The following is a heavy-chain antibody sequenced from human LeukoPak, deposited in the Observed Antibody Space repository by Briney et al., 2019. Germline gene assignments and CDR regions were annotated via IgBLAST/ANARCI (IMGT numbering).Heavy chain of an antibody. J-gene: IGHJ3*02. CDR2: IDYSGSS. CDR1: GGSISSYS. V-gene: IGHV4-59*13. Sequence: PSETLSLTCSVSGGSISSYSWTWIRQPPGKGLEWMGFIDYSGSSNCNPSLKSRVTISADPSTNHFSLNLTSVTAADTAVYFCARDHPVADWAPDIWCRGTMVTVSS. D-gene: IGHD3-9*01. CDR3: ARDHPVADWAPDI.